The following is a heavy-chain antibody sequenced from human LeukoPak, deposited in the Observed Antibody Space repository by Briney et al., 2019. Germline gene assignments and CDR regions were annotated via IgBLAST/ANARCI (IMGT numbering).Heavy chain of an antibody. CDR3: ARRRGLSAAMDY. V-gene: IGHV4-39*01. J-gene: IGHJ4*02. CDR2: IYYSGST. Sequence: SETLSLTCTVSGGSISNSDYFWDWIRQPPGKGVEWIATIYYSGSTYYDPSLKSRVTISVDTSKNQFSLKLKSVTAADTGVYYCARRRGLSAAMDYWGQGTLFTVSS. CDR1: GGSISNSDYF. D-gene: IGHD2-2*01.